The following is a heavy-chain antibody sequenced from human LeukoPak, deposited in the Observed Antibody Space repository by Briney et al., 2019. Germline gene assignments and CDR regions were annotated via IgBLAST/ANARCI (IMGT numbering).Heavy chain of an antibody. CDR3: ARDFLWGSGSR. V-gene: IGHV3-64*01. CDR1: GFTFSSYA. Sequence: GSLRLSCAASGFTFSSYAMHWVRRAPGKGLEYVSGISSHGGSTYYANSVKGRFTISRDNSKNMLYVQMGSLRAEDMAVYYCARDFLWGSGSRWGQGTLVTVSS. CDR2: ISSHGGST. D-gene: IGHD3-10*01. J-gene: IGHJ4*02.